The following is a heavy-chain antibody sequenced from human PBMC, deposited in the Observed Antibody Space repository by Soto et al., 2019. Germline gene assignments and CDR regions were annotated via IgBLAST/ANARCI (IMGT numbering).Heavy chain of an antibody. D-gene: IGHD3-10*01. CDR2: IYHSGST. V-gene: IGHV4-4*02. J-gene: IGHJ2*01. CDR3: AREGLMVREKVGYFDL. Sequence: QVQLQESGPGLVKPSGTLSLTCAVSGGSISSSNWWSWVRQPPGKGLEWIGEIYHSGSTNYNPSLESRVTISVDKSKHQFSLKLSSVTAADTAVYYCAREGLMVREKVGYFDLWGRGTLVTVSS. CDR1: GGSISSSNW.